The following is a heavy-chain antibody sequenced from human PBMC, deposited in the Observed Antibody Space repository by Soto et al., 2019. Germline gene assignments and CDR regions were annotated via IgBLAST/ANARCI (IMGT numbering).Heavy chain of an antibody. CDR2: IYWDDDK. Sequence: QITLKESGPTLVKPTQTLTLTCTFSGFSLSTSGVGVGWIRQPPGKALEWLALIYWDDDKRYSPSLKSRLTXTXTXSXXQLVLTMTNMDPVDTATYYCAHRRSTYYYDSTFDPWGQGTLVTVSS. D-gene: IGHD3-22*01. CDR1: GFSLSTSGVG. V-gene: IGHV2-5*02. CDR3: AHRRSTYYYDSTFDP. J-gene: IGHJ5*02.